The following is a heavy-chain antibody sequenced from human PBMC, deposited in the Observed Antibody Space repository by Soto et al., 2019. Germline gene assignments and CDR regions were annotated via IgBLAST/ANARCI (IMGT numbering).Heavy chain of an antibody. CDR3: VRVLGSSTYYYGMDV. Sequence: EVQLVESGGGLVQPGGSLRLSCAASGITFSSYWKSWVRQVPGKGLEWVANIKLDGSEKYYVDSVKGRFTISRDNAKKSLYLQMNSLRAEDTAVYHCVRVLGSSTYYYGMDVWGQGTTVTVSS. V-gene: IGHV3-7*01. D-gene: IGHD6-6*01. J-gene: IGHJ6*02. CDR2: IKLDGSEK. CDR1: GITFSSYW.